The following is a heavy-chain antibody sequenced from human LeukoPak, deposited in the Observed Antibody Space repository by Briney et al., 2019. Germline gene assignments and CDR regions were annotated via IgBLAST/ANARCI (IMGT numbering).Heavy chain of an antibody. CDR1: GFIFSSYW. Sequence: GGSLRLSCAASGFIFSSYWTTWVRQAPGKGLEWVANIKQHGSEKYYVDSVKGRFTIPRDNAKNSLYLQMNSLRAEDTAVYYCARVRGDYYMDVWGKGTTVTVSS. V-gene: IGHV3-7*01. D-gene: IGHD4-17*01. CDR2: IKQHGSEK. J-gene: IGHJ6*03. CDR3: ARVRGDYYMDV.